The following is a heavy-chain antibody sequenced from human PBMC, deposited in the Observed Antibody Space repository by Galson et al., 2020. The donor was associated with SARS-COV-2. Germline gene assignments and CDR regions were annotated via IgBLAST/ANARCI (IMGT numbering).Heavy chain of an antibody. D-gene: IGHD1-26*01. Sequence: GGSLRLSCAASGFTFSSYGMHWVRQAPGKGLEWVAVISYDGSNKYYADSVKGRFTISRDNSKNTLYLQMNSLRAEDTAVYYCAKVLYPAVGATGYGYYYGMDVWGQGTTVTVSS. J-gene: IGHJ6*02. CDR1: GFTFSSYG. CDR2: ISYDGSNK. V-gene: IGHV3-30*18. CDR3: AKVLYPAVGATGYGYYYGMDV.